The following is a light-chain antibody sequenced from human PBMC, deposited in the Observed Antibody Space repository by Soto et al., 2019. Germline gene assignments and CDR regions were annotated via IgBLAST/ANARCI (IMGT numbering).Light chain of an antibody. V-gene: IGKV3-20*01. J-gene: IGKJ4*01. Sequence: EIVLTQSPGTLSLSPGETVTLSCRASQSISSNYVAWFQHKPGQAPRFLIYGASSRAPGIPERFSGSGSGTDFSLTINRLEPEDSAVFYCQQYGYPQLTFGGGTKVEIK. CDR3: QQYGYPQLT. CDR1: QSISSNY. CDR2: GAS.